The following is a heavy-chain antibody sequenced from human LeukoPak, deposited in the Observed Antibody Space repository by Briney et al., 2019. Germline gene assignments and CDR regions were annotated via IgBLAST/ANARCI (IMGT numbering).Heavy chain of an antibody. CDR1: AFTLSSYG. Sequence: PGESRTLSCAASAFTLSSYGTHCDRPLPNTLLEWVAVIWYEGSNKYYADSVKGRFPISRDNYKNTLYLQMNSLSAEDTAVYYCARRDGYDFDYWGQGTLVTVSS. CDR3: ARRDGYDFDY. D-gene: IGHD5-24*01. CDR2: IWYEGSNK. J-gene: IGHJ4*02. V-gene: IGHV3-33*01.